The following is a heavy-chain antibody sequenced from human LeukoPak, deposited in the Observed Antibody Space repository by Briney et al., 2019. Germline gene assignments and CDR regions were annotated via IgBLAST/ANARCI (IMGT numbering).Heavy chain of an antibody. J-gene: IGHJ3*02. CDR2: INYSGST. D-gene: IGHD3-3*01. CDR1: GGSISSGSYY. Sequence: SETLSLTCTVSGGSISSGSYYWSWTRQPPGKGLEWIAYINYSGSTNYNPSLKSRVTISVDTSKNHFSLTLSSVTAADTAVYYCARFGGPHAFDIWGQGTMVSVSS. CDR3: ARFGGPHAFDI. V-gene: IGHV4-61*03.